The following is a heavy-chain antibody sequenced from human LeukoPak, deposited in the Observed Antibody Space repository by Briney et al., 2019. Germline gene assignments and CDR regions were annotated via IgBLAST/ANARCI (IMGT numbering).Heavy chain of an antibody. CDR3: ARGNSCSSTSCYAGYYYCGMDV. J-gene: IGHJ6*04. Sequence: SETLSLTCAVSGYSINSGYYWGWIRQPPGKGLEWIGSIYHSGSTYYNPSLKSRVTISVDTSKNQFSLKLSSVTAADTAVYYCARGNSCSSTSCYAGYYYCGMDVWGKGTTVTVSS. CDR1: GYSINSGYY. V-gene: IGHV4-38-2*01. D-gene: IGHD2-2*01. CDR2: IYHSGST.